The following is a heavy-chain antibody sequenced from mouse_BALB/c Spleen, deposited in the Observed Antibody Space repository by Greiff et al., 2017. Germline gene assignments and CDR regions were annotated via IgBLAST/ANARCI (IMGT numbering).Heavy chain of an antibody. CDR1: GYSITSDYA. V-gene: IGHV3-2*02. D-gene: IGHD2-14*01. Sequence: ESGPGLVKPSQSLSLTCTVTGYSITSDYAWNWIRQFPGNKLEWMGYISYSGSTSYNPSLKSRISITRDTSKNQFFLQLNSVTTEDTATYYCARDYRYDRGNAMDYWGQGTSVTVSS. CDR2: ISYSGST. CDR3: ARDYRYDRGNAMDY. J-gene: IGHJ4*01.